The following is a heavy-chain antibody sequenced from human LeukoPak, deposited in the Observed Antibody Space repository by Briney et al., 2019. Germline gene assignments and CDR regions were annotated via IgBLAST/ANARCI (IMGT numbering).Heavy chain of an antibody. CDR1: GYTFTGYY. Sequence: ASVKVSCKASGYTFTGYYVHWVRQAPGQGLEWMGIINPSGGSTSYAQKLQGRVTMTRDTSTSTVYMELSSLRSEDTAVYYCARGGNSSGARLRIDYWGQGTLVTVSS. CDR2: INPSGGST. J-gene: IGHJ4*02. V-gene: IGHV1-46*01. CDR3: ARGGNSSGARLRIDY. D-gene: IGHD3-22*01.